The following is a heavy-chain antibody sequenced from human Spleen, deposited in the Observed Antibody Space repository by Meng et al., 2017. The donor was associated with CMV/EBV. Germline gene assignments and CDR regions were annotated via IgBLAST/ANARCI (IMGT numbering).Heavy chain of an antibody. V-gene: IGHV3-23*01. D-gene: IGHD1-7*01. J-gene: IGHJ3*02. CDR3: AKVLSITGTVDAFDI. CDR2: ISGSGGST. Sequence: SGFPVSSNYMSWVRQAPGKGLEWVSAISGSGGSTYYADSVKGRFTISRDNSKNTLYLQMNSLRAEDTAVYYCAKVLSITGTVDAFDIWGQGTMVTVSS. CDR1: GFPVSSNY.